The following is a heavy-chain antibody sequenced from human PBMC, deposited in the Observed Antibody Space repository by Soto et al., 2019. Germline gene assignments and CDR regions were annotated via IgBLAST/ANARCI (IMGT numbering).Heavy chain of an antibody. J-gene: IGHJ4*02. Sequence: SETLSLTCTVSGGSISGYYWSWIRQPPGKGLEWIGYMYNTGSTVYNPSFKSRVTISVDTSKNQFSLKLSSVTAADTAVYYCARNYYFDYWGQGTLVTVSS. CDR2: MYNTGST. CDR1: GGSISGYY. CDR3: ARNYYFDY. V-gene: IGHV4-59*08.